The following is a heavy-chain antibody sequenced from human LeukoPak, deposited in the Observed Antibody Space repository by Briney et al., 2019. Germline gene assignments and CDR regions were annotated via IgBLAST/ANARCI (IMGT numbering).Heavy chain of an antibody. CDR3: ARDLTSGALFDY. Sequence: GRSLRLSCAASGFTLSNYPMHWVRQAPGKGLEWVAVISSDGSNKYFADFVKGRFTMSRDNSKNTLYLQMNSLRAEDTAVYYCARDLTSGALFDYWGQGTLVTVSS. CDR1: GFTLSNYP. D-gene: IGHD4/OR15-4a*01. J-gene: IGHJ4*02. CDR2: ISSDGSNK. V-gene: IGHV3-30-3*01.